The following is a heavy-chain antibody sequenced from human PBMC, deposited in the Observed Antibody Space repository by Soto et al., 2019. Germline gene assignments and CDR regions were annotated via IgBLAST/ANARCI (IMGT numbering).Heavy chain of an antibody. V-gene: IGHV4-34*02. CDR3: ATSITVLGLLIPPFDP. J-gene: IGHJ5*02. Sequence: QVHLQQWGAGLLKPSETLSLTCAVYGGSVNGYYWNWIRQPPGKGLEWLGEINHTRGTHYTPSLKSTVNTSLDTSKNQYSLSLSSVTAADTAIYYCATSITVLGLLIPPFDPWGQGTEVTVSS. D-gene: IGHD3-3*01. CDR1: GGSVNGYY. CDR2: INHTRGT.